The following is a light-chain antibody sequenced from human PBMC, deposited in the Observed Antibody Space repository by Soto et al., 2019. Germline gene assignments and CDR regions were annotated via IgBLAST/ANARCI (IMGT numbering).Light chain of an antibody. CDR2: EAS. CDR1: QTISSW. V-gene: IGKV1-5*01. Sequence: DIQMTQSPSTLSGSVGDRVTITCRASQTISSWFAWYQQKPGKAPQLLSYEASSLESGVPSRFSGSGSGTEFTLTIGGLKPEDFAVYYCQQYGSSPPRTFGQGTKVDI. CDR3: QQYGSSPPRT. J-gene: IGKJ1*01.